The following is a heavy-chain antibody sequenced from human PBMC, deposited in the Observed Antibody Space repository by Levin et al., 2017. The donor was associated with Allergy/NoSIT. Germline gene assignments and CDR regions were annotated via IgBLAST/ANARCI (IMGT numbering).Heavy chain of an antibody. D-gene: IGHD2/OR15-2a*01. CDR2: VYYTGSA. V-gene: IGHV4-39*07. CDR3: EGEPNSPYYYYYGLDV. Sequence: SQTLSLTCTVSGDSISNANYYWAWIRQPPGKGLEWIGSVYYTGSAYYNPSLKTRLTMSVDTSKNQFSLRFNSVTAADTAIYYCEGEPNSPYYYYYGLDVWGQGTAVTVSS. CDR1: GDSISNANYY. J-gene: IGHJ6*02.